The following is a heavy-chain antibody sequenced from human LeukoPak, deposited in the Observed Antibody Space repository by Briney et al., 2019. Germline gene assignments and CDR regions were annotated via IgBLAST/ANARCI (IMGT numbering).Heavy chain of an antibody. V-gene: IGHV1-24*01. CDR1: GYTLTELS. Sequence: ASVKVSCKVSGYTLTELSMHWVRQAPGKGLEWMGGFDPEDGETIYAQKFQGWVTMARDTSISTAYMELSRLRSDDTAVYYCARDYRMVRGAIRYYYYGMDVWGQGTTVTVSS. CDR3: ARDYRMVRGAIRYYYYGMDV. J-gene: IGHJ6*02. CDR2: FDPEDGET. D-gene: IGHD3-10*01.